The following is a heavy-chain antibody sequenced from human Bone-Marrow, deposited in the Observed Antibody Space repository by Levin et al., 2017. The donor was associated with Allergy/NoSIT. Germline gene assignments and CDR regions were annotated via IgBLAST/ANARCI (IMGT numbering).Heavy chain of an antibody. CDR3: AGLPLEWLLFTSTGGSSGGFDP. Sequence: MASETLSLTCTVSGGSISSSSYYWGWIRQPPGKGLEWIGSIYYSGSTYYNPSLKSRVTISVDTSKNQFSLKLSSVTAADTAVYYCAGLPLEWLLFTSTGGSSGGFDPWGQGTLVTVSS. V-gene: IGHV4-39*01. D-gene: IGHD3-3*01. CDR2: IYYSGST. J-gene: IGHJ5*02. CDR1: GGSISSSSYY.